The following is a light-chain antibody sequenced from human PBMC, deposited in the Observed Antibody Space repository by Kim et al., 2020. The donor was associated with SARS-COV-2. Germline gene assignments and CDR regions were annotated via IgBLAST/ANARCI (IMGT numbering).Light chain of an antibody. CDR1: SSNIGSNT. CDR3: ATWADSLNGVI. J-gene: IGLJ2*01. Sequence: ELTQPPSASGTPGQRVTISCSGSSSNIGSNTVNWYQQLPGAAPKLLIYSNNQRPSGVPDRFSGSKSGTSASLAISGLQSEDEADYYCATWADSLNGVIFGGGTQLTVL. CDR2: SNN. V-gene: IGLV1-44*01.